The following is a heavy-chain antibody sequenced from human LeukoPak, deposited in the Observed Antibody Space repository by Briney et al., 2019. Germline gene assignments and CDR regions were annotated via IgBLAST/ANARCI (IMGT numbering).Heavy chain of an antibody. D-gene: IGHD3-3*02. CDR3: GRQVIISGPYDATDM. CDR1: GDSISSYY. CDR2: IYYSGGT. J-gene: IGHJ3*02. V-gene: IGHV4-59*08. Sequence: SETLSLTCTVSGDSISSYYWSWIRQPPGKGLEWIGYIYYSGGTDYNPSLKSRVTISVDTSKNQFSLKLRSVTAADTAVYYCGRQVIISGPYDATDMWGQGTMVTVSP.